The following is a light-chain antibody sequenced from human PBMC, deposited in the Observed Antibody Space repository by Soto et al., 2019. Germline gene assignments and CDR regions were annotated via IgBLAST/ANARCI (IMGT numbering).Light chain of an antibody. Sequence: QSALTQPASVSWYSGQSITISCTGASSEVGGYNYVSWYQQHAGKAPKLMIYDVSNRPSGVSNRVSGSKSGNTASLTISGLQAEDEADYYCSSYTSSSTLWVLGTGTKVTVL. CDR2: DVS. CDR1: SSEVGGYNY. J-gene: IGLJ1*01. V-gene: IGLV2-14*01. CDR3: SSYTSSSTLWV.